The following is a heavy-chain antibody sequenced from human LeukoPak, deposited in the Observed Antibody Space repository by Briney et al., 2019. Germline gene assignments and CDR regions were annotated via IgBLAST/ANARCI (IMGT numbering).Heavy chain of an antibody. CDR1: GASISSGGFY. V-gene: IGHV4-31*03. CDR2: IYPSGNT. D-gene: IGHD6-13*01. Sequence: PSETLSLTCTVSGASISSGGFYWNWIRQHPGKGLEWIGYIYPSGNTYYNPSLKSRVTISIDTSKNQFSLKLSSVTAADTAVYYCARGQPIAAAGNKHFDYWGQGTQVTVSS. J-gene: IGHJ4*02. CDR3: ARGQPIAAAGNKHFDY.